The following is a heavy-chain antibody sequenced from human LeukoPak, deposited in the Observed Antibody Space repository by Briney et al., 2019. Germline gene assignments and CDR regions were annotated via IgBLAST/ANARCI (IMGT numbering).Heavy chain of an antibody. CDR2: IYYSGST. D-gene: IGHD3-10*01. CDR1: GGSISSYY. V-gene: IGHV4-59*01. CDR3: ARDRPTISYYYGSGSYGANWFDP. J-gene: IGHJ5*02. Sequence: PSETLSLTCTVSGGSISSYYWSWIRQPPGKGLEWIGYIYYSGSTNYNPSLKSRVTILVDTSKNQFSLKLSSVTAADTAVYYCARDRPTISYYYGSGSYGANWFDPWGQGTLVTVSS.